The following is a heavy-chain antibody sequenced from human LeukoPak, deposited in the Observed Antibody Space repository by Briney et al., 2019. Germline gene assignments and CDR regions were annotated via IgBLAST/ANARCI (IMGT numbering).Heavy chain of an antibody. Sequence: RASVKVSCKASGGTFSSYAISWVRQAPGQGLEWMGGIIPIFGTANYAQKFQGRVTITADESTSTAYMELSSLRSEDTAVYYCGIMEYYDFWSGANWFDPWGQGTLVTVSS. CDR1: GGTFSSYA. CDR2: IIPIFGTA. V-gene: IGHV1-69*13. CDR3: GIMEYYDFWSGANWFDP. D-gene: IGHD3-3*01. J-gene: IGHJ5*02.